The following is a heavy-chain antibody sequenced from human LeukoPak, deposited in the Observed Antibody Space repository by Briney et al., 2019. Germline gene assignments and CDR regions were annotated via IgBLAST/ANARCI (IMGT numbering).Heavy chain of an antibody. V-gene: IGHV1-46*01. J-gene: IGHJ6*02. CDR3: ARVRSPPTYYYDSSGSYGMDV. CDR2: INPSGGST. Sequence: ASVKVSCKASGYTFTSYYMHWVRQAPGQGLEWMGIINPSGGSTSYAQRFQGRVTMTRDTSTSTVYMELSSLRSEDTAVYYCARVRSPPTYYYDSSGSYGMDVWGQGTTVTVSS. CDR1: GYTFTSYY. D-gene: IGHD3-22*01.